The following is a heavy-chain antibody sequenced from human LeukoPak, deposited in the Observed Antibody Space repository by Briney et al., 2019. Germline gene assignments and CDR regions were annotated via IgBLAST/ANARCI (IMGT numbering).Heavy chain of an antibody. CDR3: AKDRRRALRYYYYGMDV. V-gene: IGHV3-23*01. J-gene: IGHJ6*02. CDR2: ISGSGGST. Sequence: GGSLRLSCAASGFTFSSYAMSWVRQAPGKGLEWVSAISGSGGSTYYADSVKGRFTISRDNSKNTLYLQMNSLRAEDTAVYYCAKDRRRALRYYYYGMDVWGQGTTVTVSS. CDR1: GFTFSSYA.